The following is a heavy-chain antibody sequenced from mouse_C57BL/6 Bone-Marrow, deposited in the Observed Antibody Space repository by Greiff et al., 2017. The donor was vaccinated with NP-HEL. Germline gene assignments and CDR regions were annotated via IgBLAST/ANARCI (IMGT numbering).Heavy chain of an antibody. CDR1: GYTFTSYW. J-gene: IGHJ2*01. CDR3: ARSDTTVVARSY. CDR2: IHPNSGST. D-gene: IGHD1-1*01. Sequence: VKLQQPGAELVKPGASVKLSCKASGYTFTSYWMHWVKQRPGQGLEWIGMIHPNSGSTNYNEKFKSKATLTVDKSSSTAYMQLSSLTSEDSAVYYCARSDTTVVARSYWGQGTTLTVSS. V-gene: IGHV1-64*01.